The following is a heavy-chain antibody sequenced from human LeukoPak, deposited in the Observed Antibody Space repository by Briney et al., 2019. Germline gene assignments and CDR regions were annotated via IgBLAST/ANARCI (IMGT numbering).Heavy chain of an antibody. V-gene: IGHV3-23*01. J-gene: IGHJ4*02. CDR1: GFTFRSYG. D-gene: IGHD4-17*01. Sequence: PGGSLRLSCAASGFTFRSYGMTWVRQAPGKGLEWVSAISGSGDSTYYADSVKGRFTISRDNAKNSLYLQMNSLRAEDTAVYYCARDRMDYEADYWGQGTLVTVSS. CDR3: ARDRMDYEADY. CDR2: ISGSGDST.